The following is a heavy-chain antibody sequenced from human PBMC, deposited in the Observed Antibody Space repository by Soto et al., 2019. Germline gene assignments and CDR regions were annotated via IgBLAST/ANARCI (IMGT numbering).Heavy chain of an antibody. CDR3: AREYYDFWSGYVTYGMDV. D-gene: IGHD3-3*01. V-gene: IGHV1-3*01. CDR2: INAGNGNT. CDR1: GYTFTSYA. Sequence: ASVKVSCKASGYTFTSYAMHWVRQAPGQRLEWMGWINAGNGNTKYSQKFRGRVTITRDTSASTAYMELSSLRSEDTAVYYCAREYYDFWSGYVTYGMDVWGQGTTVTVS. J-gene: IGHJ6*02.